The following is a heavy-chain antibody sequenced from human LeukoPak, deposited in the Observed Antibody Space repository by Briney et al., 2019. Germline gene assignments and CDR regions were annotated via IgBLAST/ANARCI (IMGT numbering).Heavy chain of an antibody. CDR1: GFTFSDYY. V-gene: IGHV3-11*04. Sequence: PGGSLRLSCAASGFTFSDYYMSWIRQAPGKGLEWVSYISSSGSTIYYADSVKGRFTISRDNSKNTLYLQMNSLRAEDTAVYYCAREVGYCSGGSCLNWFDPWGQGTLVTVSS. CDR2: ISSSGSTI. D-gene: IGHD2-15*01. J-gene: IGHJ5*02. CDR3: AREVGYCSGGSCLNWFDP.